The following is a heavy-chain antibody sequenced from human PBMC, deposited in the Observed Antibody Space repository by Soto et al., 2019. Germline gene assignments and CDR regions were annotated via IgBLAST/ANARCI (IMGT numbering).Heavy chain of an antibody. CDR3: ARAGEVGELLAANDAFDI. CDR2: INPSGGST. D-gene: IGHD3-10*01. V-gene: IGHV1-46*03. Sequence: GASVKVSCKASGYTFTSYYMHWVRQAPGQGLEWMGIINPSGGSTSYAQKFQGRVTMTRDTSTSTVYMELSSLRSEDTAVYYCARAGEVGELLAANDAFDIWGQGTMVTVSS. CDR1: GYTFTSYY. J-gene: IGHJ3*02.